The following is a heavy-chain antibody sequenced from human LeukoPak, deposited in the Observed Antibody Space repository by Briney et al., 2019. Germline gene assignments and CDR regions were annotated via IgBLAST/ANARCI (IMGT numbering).Heavy chain of an antibody. J-gene: IGHJ4*02. V-gene: IGHV4-59*01. CDR2: IYYSGST. D-gene: IGHD3-10*01. CDR1: GGSISSYY. Sequence: SETLSLTCTVSGGSISSYYWSWIRQPPGKGLEWIGYIYYSGSTNYNPSLKSRVTISVDTSKNQFSLKLSSVTAADTAVYYCAREYYGSGSPFDYWGQGTLVTVSS. CDR3: AREYYGSGSPFDY.